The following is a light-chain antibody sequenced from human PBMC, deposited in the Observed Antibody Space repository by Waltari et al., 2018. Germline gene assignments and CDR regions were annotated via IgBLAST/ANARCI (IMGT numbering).Light chain of an antibody. V-gene: IGKV1-5*03. Sequence: ITCRASQIITTWLALYQQKTGKATKLLIYRASNLESGVPSRFSGSGSGTEFTLTISSLQPDDFATYYCQQYDNYWTFGQGTKVEIK. CDR1: QIITTW. CDR2: RAS. CDR3: QQYDNYWT. J-gene: IGKJ1*01.